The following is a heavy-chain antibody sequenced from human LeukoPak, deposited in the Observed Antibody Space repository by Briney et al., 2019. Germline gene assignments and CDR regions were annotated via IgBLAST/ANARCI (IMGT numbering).Heavy chain of an antibody. Sequence: SQTLSLTCTVSGGSISSGNYWWSWIRQHPGKGLEWIGHIYYSGSTLYNPSLQSRASISVDTSKNQFSLRLNSVTAADTAVYYCAISDGYCSSTTCYNPFDYWGQGTLVTVSS. V-gene: IGHV4-31*03. CDR2: IYYSGST. CDR1: GGSISSGNYW. J-gene: IGHJ4*02. D-gene: IGHD2-2*02. CDR3: AISDGYCSSTTCYNPFDY.